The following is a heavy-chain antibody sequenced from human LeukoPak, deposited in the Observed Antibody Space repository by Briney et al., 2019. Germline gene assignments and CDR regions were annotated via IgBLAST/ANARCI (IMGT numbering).Heavy chain of an antibody. Sequence: GGSLRLSCAASGFTFSIYGMHWVRQAPGKGLEWVSTISGSGGSTYHADSVKGRFTISRDNSKNTLYLQMNSLRAEDTAVYYCAKGPYYYDSSAYHYGAFDIWGQGTMVTVSS. V-gene: IGHV3-23*01. J-gene: IGHJ3*02. CDR1: GFTFSIYG. CDR3: AKGPYYYDSSAYHYGAFDI. CDR2: ISGSGGST. D-gene: IGHD3-22*01.